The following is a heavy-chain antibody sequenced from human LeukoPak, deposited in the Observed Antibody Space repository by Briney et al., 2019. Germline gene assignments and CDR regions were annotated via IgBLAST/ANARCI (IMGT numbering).Heavy chain of an antibody. Sequence: PSETLSLTCTVSGASISSYYWSWIRQPAGQGLEWIGRIHTSGNTNYNPSLKSRLTMSVDTSKNQFSLKLNSVTAADTAVYYCARSLHYGDYNNWNFDLWGRGTLVTVSS. CDR3: ARSLHYGDYNNWNFDL. V-gene: IGHV4-4*07. CDR1: GASISSYY. CDR2: IHTSGNT. D-gene: IGHD4-17*01. J-gene: IGHJ2*01.